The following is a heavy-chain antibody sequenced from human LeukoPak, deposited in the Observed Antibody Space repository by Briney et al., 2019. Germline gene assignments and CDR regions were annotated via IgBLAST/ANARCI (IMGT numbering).Heavy chain of an antibody. D-gene: IGHD1-26*01. V-gene: IGHV3-23*01. Sequence: GGTLRLSCAASGFTFSSHGVNWVRQAPGKGLEWVSGISPNGVITYYADSVKGRFTISRDNSKDTVYLQMNSLRAEDTAIYYCAKEREEGATPFDYWGQGSLVTVSS. CDR3: AKEREEGATPFDY. CDR1: GFTFSSHG. CDR2: ISPNGVIT. J-gene: IGHJ4*02.